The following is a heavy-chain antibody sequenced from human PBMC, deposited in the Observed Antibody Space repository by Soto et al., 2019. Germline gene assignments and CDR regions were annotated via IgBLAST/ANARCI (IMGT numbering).Heavy chain of an antibody. J-gene: IGHJ4*02. D-gene: IGHD3-16*01. V-gene: IGHV3-7*01. CDR3: AMGIMALDFDY. CDR2: IKQDGSEK. Sequence: GGSLRLSCAASGFTFSSYWMSWVRQAPGKGLEWVANIKQDGSEKYYVDSVKGRFTISRDNAKNSLYLQMNSLRAEDTAVYYCAMGIMALDFDYWGQGTLVTVSS. CDR1: GFTFSSYW.